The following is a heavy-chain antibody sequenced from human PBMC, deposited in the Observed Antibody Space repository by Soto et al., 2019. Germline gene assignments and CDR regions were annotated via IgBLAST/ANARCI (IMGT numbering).Heavy chain of an antibody. V-gene: IGHV3-72*01. CDR3: TRISLVGATGGRYFDY. CDR2: IKNKANSYNT. CDR1: GFIFSDHY. J-gene: IGHJ4*02. D-gene: IGHD1-26*01. Sequence: VQLVESGGGLVQPGGSLRLSCAASGFIFSDHYMDWVRQAPGKGLEWVGRIKNKANSYNTEYAASVKGRVTISRDDSKNSLYLQMNSLKTEDTAVYYCTRISLVGATGGRYFDYWGQGTLLTVSS.